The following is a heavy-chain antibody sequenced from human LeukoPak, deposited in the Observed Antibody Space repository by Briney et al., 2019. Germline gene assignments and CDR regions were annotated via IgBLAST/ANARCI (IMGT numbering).Heavy chain of an antibody. CDR3: ARDPSY. CDR2: ISYDGSNK. V-gene: IGHV3-30-3*01. CDR1: GFTFSSYA. J-gene: IGHJ4*02. Sequence: GGSLRLSCAASGFTFSSYAMHWVRQAPGKGLEWVAVISYDGSNKYYADSVKGRFTISRDNSKNTLYLQMNSLRAEDTAVYYCARDPSYWGQGTLVTVSS.